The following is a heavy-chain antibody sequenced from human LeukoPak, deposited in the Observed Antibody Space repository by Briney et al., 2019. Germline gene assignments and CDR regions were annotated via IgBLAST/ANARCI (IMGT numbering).Heavy chain of an antibody. V-gene: IGHV3-15*01. D-gene: IGHD3-10*01. CDR3: TTSGTPFEY. CDR1: GFTFNKAW. Sequence: PGGSLRLSCAASGFTFNKAWMSWVRLAPGKGLEWVGRIKNKGDGRTTDYAAPVKGRFTVSREASNSTLYLQMNSLKTEDTAVYYCTTSGTPFEYWGQGTLVTVSS. J-gene: IGHJ4*02. CDR2: IKNKGDGRTT.